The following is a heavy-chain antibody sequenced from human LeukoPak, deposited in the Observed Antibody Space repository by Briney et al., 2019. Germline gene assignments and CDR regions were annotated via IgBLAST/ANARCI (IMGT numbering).Heavy chain of an antibody. Sequence: GASVKVSCKASGGTFSSYAISWVRQAPGQGREWMGGIIPIFGTANYAQKFQGRVTITTDESPSTAYMELSSLRSEDTAVYYCARESGEGASGYFDYWGQGTLVTVSS. CDR1: GGTFSSYA. J-gene: IGHJ4*02. D-gene: IGHD1-26*01. V-gene: IGHV1-69*05. CDR3: ARESGEGASGYFDY. CDR2: IIPIFGTA.